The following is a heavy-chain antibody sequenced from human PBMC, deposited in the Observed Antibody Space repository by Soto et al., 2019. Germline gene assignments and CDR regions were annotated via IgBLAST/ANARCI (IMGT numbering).Heavy chain of an antibody. D-gene: IGHD2-2*01. CDR1: GYTFTSYA. V-gene: IGHV1-3*01. Sequence: ASVKVSFKASGYTFTSYAMHWLRQAPGQRLEWMGWINAGNGNTKYSQKFQGRVTITRDTSASTAYMELSSLRSEDTAVYYCARVKCSSTSCYDGNGMDVWGQGTTVTSP. CDR3: ARVKCSSTSCYDGNGMDV. J-gene: IGHJ6*02. CDR2: INAGNGNT.